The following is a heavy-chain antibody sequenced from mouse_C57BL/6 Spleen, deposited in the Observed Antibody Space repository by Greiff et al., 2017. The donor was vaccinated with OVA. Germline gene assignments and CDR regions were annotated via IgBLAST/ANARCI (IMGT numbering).Heavy chain of an antibody. CDR2: ISDGGSYT. CDR3: ARHYYGSSAWFAY. V-gene: IGHV5-4*03. Sequence: DVKLVESGGGLVKPGGSLKLSCAASGFTFSSYAMSWVRQTPEKRLEWVATISDGGSYTYYPDNVKGRFTISRDNAKNNLYLQMSHLKSEDTAMYYCARHYYGSSAWFAYWGQGTLVTVSA. J-gene: IGHJ3*01. CDR1: GFTFSSYA. D-gene: IGHD1-1*01.